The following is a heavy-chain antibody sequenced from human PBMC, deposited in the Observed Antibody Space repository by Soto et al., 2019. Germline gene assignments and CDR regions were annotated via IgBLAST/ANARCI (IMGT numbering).Heavy chain of an antibody. CDR1: GFSLTTSGVV. D-gene: IGHD3-3*01. V-gene: IGHV2-5*02. CDR2: IYWDDDK. J-gene: IGHJ4*02. Sequence: QITLNESGPTVVKPAETLTLTCTFSGFSLTTSGVVVGWIRQSPGKAPEWLALIYWDDDKRYSASLNSRLTITKDTSKNQVVLTMASVDPADTATYYCAHRILRTVFGLVTTTAIYFDFWGQGTPVVVSS. CDR3: AHRILRTVFGLVTTTAIYFDF.